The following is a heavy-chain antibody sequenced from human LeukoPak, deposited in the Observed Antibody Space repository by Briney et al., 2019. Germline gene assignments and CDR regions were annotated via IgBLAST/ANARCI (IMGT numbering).Heavy chain of an antibody. V-gene: IGHV1-69*13. D-gene: IGHD3-3*01. CDR1: GGTFSSYA. J-gene: IGHJ6*02. CDR3: ASPVLRFLKRGHYGMDV. CDR2: IIPIFGTA. Sequence: SVKVSCKASGGTFSSYAISWVRQAPGQGLEWMGGIIPIFGTANYAQKFQGRVTITADESTSTAYMELSSLRSEDTAVYYCASPVLRFLKRGHYGMDVWGQGTTVTVSS.